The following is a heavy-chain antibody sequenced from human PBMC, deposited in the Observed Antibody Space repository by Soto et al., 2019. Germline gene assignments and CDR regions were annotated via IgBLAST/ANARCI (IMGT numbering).Heavy chain of an antibody. V-gene: IGHV3-15*01. CDR3: TSLYYGH. D-gene: IGHD3-16*02. Sequence: EVQLVESGGDLVKPGGSLRLSCAASEFTFTYAWMSWVRQAPGKGLEWVGRIKSKTDGGTTDYAAPVKGRFTISRDESQNTLYLQMNSLKTEDTAVYYCTSLYYGHWGQGTLVTASS. J-gene: IGHJ4*02. CDR2: IKSKTDGGTT. CDR1: EFTFTYAW.